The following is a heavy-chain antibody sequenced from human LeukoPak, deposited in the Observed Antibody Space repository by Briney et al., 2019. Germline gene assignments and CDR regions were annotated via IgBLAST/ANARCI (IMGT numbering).Heavy chain of an antibody. CDR1: GFTFSSCS. D-gene: IGHD1-26*01. J-gene: IGHJ4*02. V-gene: IGHV3-21*01. CDR2: IGSSSSYK. Sequence: GGSLRLSCAASGFTFSSCSMNWVRQAPGKGLEWVSSIGSSSSYKYSADSVKGRFTISRDNAKKSLYLQMNSLRAEDTAVYYCTRSTSGTHFFDYWGQGTLVTVSS. CDR3: TRSTSGTHFFDY.